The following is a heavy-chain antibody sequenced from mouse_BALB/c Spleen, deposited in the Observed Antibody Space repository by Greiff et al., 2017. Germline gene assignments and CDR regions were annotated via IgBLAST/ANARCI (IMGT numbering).Heavy chain of an antibody. CDR1: GYTFTSYW. V-gene: IGHV1-7*01. CDR3: ARGGVPWYFDV. J-gene: IGHJ1*01. CDR2: INPSTGYT. Sequence: QVQLQQSGAELAKPGASVKMSCKASGYTFTSYWMHWVKQRPGQGLEWIGYINPSTGYTEYNQKFKDKATLTADKSSSTAYMQLSSLTSEDSAVYYCARGGVPWYFDVWGAGTTVTVSS.